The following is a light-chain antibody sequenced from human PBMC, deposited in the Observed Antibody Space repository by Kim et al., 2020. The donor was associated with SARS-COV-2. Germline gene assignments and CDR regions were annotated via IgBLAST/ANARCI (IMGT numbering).Light chain of an antibody. Sequence: EIVLTQSPATLSLSPGERATLSCRASQSVNSYLAWYQQKPGQAPRLLIYDASNRATGIPARFSGSGSGTDFTLTISGLEPEDFAVYYCQQRSNWPPYTFGQGTKLEI. CDR3: QQRSNWPPYT. V-gene: IGKV3-11*01. CDR2: DAS. J-gene: IGKJ2*01. CDR1: QSVNSY.